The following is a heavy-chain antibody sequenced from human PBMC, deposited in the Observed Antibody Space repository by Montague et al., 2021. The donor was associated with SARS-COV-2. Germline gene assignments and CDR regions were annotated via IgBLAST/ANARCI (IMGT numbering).Heavy chain of an antibody. J-gene: IGHJ3*02. Sequence: SETLSLTCTVSGGSISSSNYYWGWIRQPPGKGLEWIGSIYYSGSTYYNPSLKSRVTISVDTSKNQFSLKLSSVTAADTAVYYCASPTYYYDSSGSDAFDIWAKGQWSPSLQ. CDR1: GGSISSSNYY. D-gene: IGHD3-22*01. V-gene: IGHV4-39*01. CDR3: ASPTYYYDSSGSDAFDI. CDR2: IYYSGST.